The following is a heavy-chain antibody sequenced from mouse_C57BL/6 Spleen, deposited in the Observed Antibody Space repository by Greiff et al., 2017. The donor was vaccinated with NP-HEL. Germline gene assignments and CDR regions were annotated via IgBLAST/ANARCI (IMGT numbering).Heavy chain of an antibody. CDR1: GYTFSSYV. CDR3: ARRDIGDYNAMDY. J-gene: IGHJ4*01. V-gene: IGHV5-4*03. CDR2: ISHGGGYT. Sequence: VKLLESGGGLVKPGGSLKLSCAASGYTFSSYVMSWVWLTPENSLEWVATISHGGGYTNYPDNVKGRSTISRDNTKSNIYLQMSHLKSEDTAMYYCARRDIGDYNAMDYWGQGTTVTVSS.